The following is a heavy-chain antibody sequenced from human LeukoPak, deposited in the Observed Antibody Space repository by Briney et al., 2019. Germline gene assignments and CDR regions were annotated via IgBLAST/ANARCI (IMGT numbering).Heavy chain of an antibody. CDR3: ARDSILKSSSLTFDY. J-gene: IGHJ4*02. V-gene: IGHV3-74*01. Sequence: GGPLRLSCAASGFTFSSYWMHWVRQAPGKGLVWVSRINTDGSSTSYADSVKGRFTISRDNAKNSLYLQMNSLRAEDTAVYYCARDSILKSSSLTFDYWGQGTLVTVSS. D-gene: IGHD6-6*01. CDR2: INTDGSST. CDR1: GFTFSSYW.